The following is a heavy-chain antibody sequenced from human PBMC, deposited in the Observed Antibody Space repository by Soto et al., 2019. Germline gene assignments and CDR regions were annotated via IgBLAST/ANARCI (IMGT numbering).Heavy chain of an antibody. J-gene: IGHJ5*02. Sequence: PSETLSLTCTVSGGSIDSYYWTWIRQPPGKGLEFIGYIYYSGSTNYNPSLMSRVTISLDRSKNQFSLKLSSVTAADTAVYYCARGAAGRSNWFDPWGQGTLVTVPS. CDR1: GGSIDSYY. CDR3: ARGAAGRSNWFDP. D-gene: IGHD6-13*01. CDR2: IYYSGST. V-gene: IGHV4-59*01.